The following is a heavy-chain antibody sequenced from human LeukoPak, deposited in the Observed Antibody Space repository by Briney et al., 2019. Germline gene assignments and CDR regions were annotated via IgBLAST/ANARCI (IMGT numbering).Heavy chain of an antibody. J-gene: IGHJ4*02. CDR3: ARLQGGSYYDSSGPFDY. CDR1: GYSFTSYW. CDR2: IYPGDSDT. D-gene: IGHD3-22*01. Sequence: GESLKISCKGSGYSFTSYWIGWVRQMPGKGLEWMGIIYPGDSDTRYSPSFQGQVTISADKSISTAYQQWSSLKASDTAMYYCARLQGGSYYDSSGPFDYWGQGTLVTVSS. V-gene: IGHV5-51*01.